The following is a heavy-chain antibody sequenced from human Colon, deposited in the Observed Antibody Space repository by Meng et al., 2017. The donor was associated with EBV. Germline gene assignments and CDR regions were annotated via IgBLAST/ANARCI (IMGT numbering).Heavy chain of an antibody. CDR3: ARSAMISAWFDP. CDR2: IYYSGST. V-gene: IGHV4-30-4*01. Sequence: QVQLQESGPGLVQPSQTLSLTCAASGGSISSGGYYWSWIRQPPGKGLEWIGYIYYSGSTYYIPSLKSRVTISVDTAKNQFSLKLSSVTAADTAVYYCARSAMISAWFDPWGQGTLVTVSS. J-gene: IGHJ5*02. D-gene: IGHD3-22*01. CDR1: GGSISSGGYY.